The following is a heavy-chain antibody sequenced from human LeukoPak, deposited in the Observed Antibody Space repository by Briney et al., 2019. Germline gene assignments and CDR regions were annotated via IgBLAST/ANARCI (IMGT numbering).Heavy chain of an antibody. Sequence: GGSLRLSCAASGFTFSSYSMTWVRQAPGKGLEWVSSISSSSSYIYYADSVKGRFTISRDNAKNSLYLQMNSLRAEDTAVYYCARLGELRFFDYWGQGTLVTVSS. CDR3: ARLGELRFFDY. J-gene: IGHJ4*02. CDR1: GFTFSSYS. D-gene: IGHD3-3*01. V-gene: IGHV3-21*01. CDR2: ISSSSSYI.